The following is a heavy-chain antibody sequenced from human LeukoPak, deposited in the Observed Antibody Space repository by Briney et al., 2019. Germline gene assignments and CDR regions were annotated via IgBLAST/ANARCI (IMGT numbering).Heavy chain of an antibody. D-gene: IGHD3-9*01. CDR2: ISGSGGSA. CDR1: GFTFSSYA. CDR3: AKGHPVSPYDILTGWDC. Sequence: GGSLRLSCAASGFTFSSYAMSWVRQAPGKGLEWVSAISGSGGSADYADSVKGRFTISRDNSKNTPYLQMYSLRAEDTAVYYCAKGHPVSPYDILTGWDCWGQGTLVTVSS. J-gene: IGHJ4*02. V-gene: IGHV3-23*01.